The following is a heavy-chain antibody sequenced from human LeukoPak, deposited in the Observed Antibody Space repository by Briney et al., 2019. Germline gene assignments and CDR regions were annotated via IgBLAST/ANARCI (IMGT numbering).Heavy chain of an antibody. D-gene: IGHD3-10*01. CDR1: GFTLRNYS. V-gene: IGHV3-23*01. Sequence: GGSLRLSCAASGFTLRNYSMNWVRQAPGKGLEWVSAISGSGNSRYHADSVKGRFTISRDNSKNTLYLQMNSLRAEDTAVYYCAKEAREYGYYFDYWGQGTQVTVSS. J-gene: IGHJ4*02. CDR2: ISGSGNSR. CDR3: AKEAREYGYYFDY.